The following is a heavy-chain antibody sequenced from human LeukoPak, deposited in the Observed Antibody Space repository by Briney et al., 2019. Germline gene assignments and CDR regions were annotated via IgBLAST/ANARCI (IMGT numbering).Heavy chain of an antibody. CDR1: GGSMRTYY. CDR3: ARVRVPFPRLIAVAGTGWYFDL. J-gene: IGHJ2*01. Sequence: SETLSLTCTVSGGSMRTYYWSWIRQPPGKGLEWVGCIYYSGSTNYNPSLKSRVTISVDTSKNQFSLKLSSVTAADTAVYYCARVRVPFPRLIAVAGTGWYFDLWGRGTLVTVSS. CDR2: IYYSGST. V-gene: IGHV4-59*01. D-gene: IGHD6-19*01.